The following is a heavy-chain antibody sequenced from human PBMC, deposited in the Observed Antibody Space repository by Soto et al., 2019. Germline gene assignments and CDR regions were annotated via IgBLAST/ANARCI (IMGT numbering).Heavy chain of an antibody. D-gene: IGHD6-19*01. Sequence: QVRLQESGPGLVRPSETLSLNCTVSGGCMRGYYWSWIRQSAVKGLEWIGRIYVTGNTHYNPSLSSRVTMSLDTSKQQFSLNLSSVTAADTAMYFCVRGGSSGWLYFDSWGQGILVTVSS. CDR1: GGCMRGYY. V-gene: IGHV4-4*07. CDR2: IYVTGNT. CDR3: VRGGSSGWLYFDS. J-gene: IGHJ4*02.